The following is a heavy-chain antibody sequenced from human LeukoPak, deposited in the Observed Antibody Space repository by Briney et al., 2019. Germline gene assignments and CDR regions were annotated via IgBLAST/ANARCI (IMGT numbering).Heavy chain of an antibody. Sequence: GASVKVSCKASGYTFSDYYVHWVRQAPGQGLEWMGWINPKNGGAYYAQNFQGRVTMTRDTSVITDYMELSRLTPDDTAVYYCARDLADHSGYDHFDHWGQGTLVTVSS. V-gene: IGHV1-2*02. J-gene: IGHJ4*02. D-gene: IGHD5-12*01. CDR3: ARDLADHSGYDHFDH. CDR1: GYTFSDYY. CDR2: INPKNGGA.